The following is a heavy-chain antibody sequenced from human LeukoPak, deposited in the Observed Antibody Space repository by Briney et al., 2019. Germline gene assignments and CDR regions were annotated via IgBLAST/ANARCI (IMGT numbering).Heavy chain of an antibody. Sequence: GGSLRLSCAASGFTFSSYAMSWVRQAPGKGLEWVSAISGSGGSTYYADSVKGRFTISRDNSKNTLYLQINSLRAEDTAVYYCAKDVDSGSYYFDYWGQGTLVTVSS. D-gene: IGHD1-26*01. CDR3: AKDVDSGSYYFDY. V-gene: IGHV3-23*01. CDR1: GFTFSSYA. CDR2: ISGSGGST. J-gene: IGHJ4*02.